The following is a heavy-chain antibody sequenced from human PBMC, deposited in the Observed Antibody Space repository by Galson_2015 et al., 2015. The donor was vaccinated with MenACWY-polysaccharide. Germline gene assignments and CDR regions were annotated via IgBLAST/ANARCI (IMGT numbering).Heavy chain of an antibody. CDR3: ARDFRSSWYGHYFDY. V-gene: IGHV1-18*01. CDR1: GYTFTSYG. D-gene: IGHD6-13*01. Sequence: SVKVSCKASGYTFTSYGISWVRQAPGQGLEWMGWISTYNGNTNYAQTLQGRVTMTTDTSASTAYMELRSLRSDDTAVYYCARDFRSSWYGHYFDYWGQGTLVTVSS. CDR2: ISTYNGNT. J-gene: IGHJ4*02.